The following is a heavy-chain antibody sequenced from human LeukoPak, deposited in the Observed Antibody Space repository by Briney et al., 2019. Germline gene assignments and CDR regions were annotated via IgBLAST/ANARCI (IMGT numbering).Heavy chain of an antibody. V-gene: IGHV3-21*01. Sequence: GGSLRLSCAASGFTFSSYSMNWVRQAPGKGLEWVSSISSSSSYIYYADSVKGRFTISRDNAKNSLYLQMNSLRAEDTAVYYCARDRGYDFWSGYYTGPPDYWGQGTLVTVSS. CDR3: ARDRGYDFWSGYYTGPPDY. D-gene: IGHD3-3*01. J-gene: IGHJ4*02. CDR1: GFTFSSYS. CDR2: ISSSSSYI.